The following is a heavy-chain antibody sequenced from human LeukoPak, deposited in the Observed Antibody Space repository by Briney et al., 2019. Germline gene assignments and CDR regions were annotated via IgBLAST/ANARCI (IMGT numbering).Heavy chain of an antibody. D-gene: IGHD1-26*01. J-gene: IGHJ3*02. CDR1: GFTFDDYA. CDR3: ARDANPPGGVGAVDDAFDI. Sequence: PGGSLRLSCAASGFTFDDYAMHWVRQAPGKGLEWVSGISWNSGSIGYADSVKGRFTISRDNAKNSLYLQMNSLRAEDTAVYYCARDANPPGGVGAVDDAFDIWGQGTMVTASS. CDR2: ISWNSGSI. V-gene: IGHV3-9*01.